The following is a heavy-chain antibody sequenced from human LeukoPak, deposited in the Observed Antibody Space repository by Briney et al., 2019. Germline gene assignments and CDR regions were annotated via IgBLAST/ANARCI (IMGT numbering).Heavy chain of an antibody. J-gene: IGHJ6*03. CDR1: GGTFSSYA. CDR2: IIPVFGTT. Sequence: SVKVSCKASGGTFSSYAISWVRQAPGQGLEWMGGIIPVFGTTNYAQKFQDRVTITADKSRSTAYMELSSLRSEDTAVYYCARVVGLTGYSSSWYSGYYYYMDVWGKGTTVTVSS. D-gene: IGHD6-13*01. CDR3: ARVVGLTGYSSSWYSGYYYYMDV. V-gene: IGHV1-69*06.